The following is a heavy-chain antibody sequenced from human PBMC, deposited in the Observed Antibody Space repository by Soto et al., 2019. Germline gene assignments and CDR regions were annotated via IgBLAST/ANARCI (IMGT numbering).Heavy chain of an antibody. D-gene: IGHD2-15*01. CDR2: IRGFSPYT. Sequence: EVQLVESGGGLVKPGGSLRLSCVASGFTFRTYTINWVRQAPGKGLEWVSGIRGFSPYTFYAESVKGRFTISRDNAKNLLYLQMNRPGVEDTAVDYFARDRGYDAHDYYYNAMDVWGQGTTVTVSS. CDR1: GFTFRTYT. J-gene: IGHJ6*02. CDR3: ARDRGYDAHDYYYNAMDV. V-gene: IGHV3-21*04.